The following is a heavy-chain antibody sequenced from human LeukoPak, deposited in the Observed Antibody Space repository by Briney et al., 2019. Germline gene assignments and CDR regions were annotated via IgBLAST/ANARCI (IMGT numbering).Heavy chain of an antibody. CDR2: IRFDGSSK. V-gene: IGHV3-30*02. CDR1: GFTFSNSG. Sequence: GGSLRLSCAASGFTFSNSGMHWVRQAPGKGLEWVAFIRFDGSSKFYTDSVKGRFTISRDNAKNSLYLQMNSLRAEDTAGYYCAREVGGSSDAFDIWGQGTMVAVPS. D-gene: IGHD1-26*01. J-gene: IGHJ3*02. CDR3: AREVGGSSDAFDI.